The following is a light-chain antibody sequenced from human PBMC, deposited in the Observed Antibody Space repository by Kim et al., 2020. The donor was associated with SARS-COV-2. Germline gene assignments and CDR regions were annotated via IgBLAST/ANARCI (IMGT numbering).Light chain of an antibody. CDR3: QAWDSSVV. V-gene: IGLV3-1*01. Sequence: SYELTQPPSVSVSPGQTASITCSGDKLGDKYGCWYQQKPGQSPVLVIYQDSKRPSGIPERFSGSNSGNTATLTISGTQAMDEADYYCQAWDSSVVFGGRT. CDR1: KLGDKY. J-gene: IGLJ2*01. CDR2: QDS.